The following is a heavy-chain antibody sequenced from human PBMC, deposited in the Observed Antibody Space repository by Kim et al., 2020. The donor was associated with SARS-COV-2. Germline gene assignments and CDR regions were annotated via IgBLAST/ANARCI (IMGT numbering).Heavy chain of an antibody. Sequence: GGSLRLSCAASGFTFSSYAMSWVRQAPGKGLEWVSAISGSGGSTYYADSVKGRFTISRDNSKNTLYLQMNSLRAEDTAVYYCAKEGCSSTSCMGLFDYWGQRTLVTVSS. CDR1: GFTFSSYA. CDR2: ISGSGGST. J-gene: IGHJ4*02. D-gene: IGHD2-2*01. V-gene: IGHV3-23*01. CDR3: AKEGCSSTSCMGLFDY.